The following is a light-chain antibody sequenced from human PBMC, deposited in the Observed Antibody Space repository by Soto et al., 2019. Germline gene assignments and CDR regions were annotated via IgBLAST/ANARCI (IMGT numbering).Light chain of an antibody. CDR2: AAS. CDR3: QQSLSAPLT. CDR1: QSISSH. V-gene: IGKV1-39*01. J-gene: IGKJ4*01. Sequence: QMTQSPSSLFASVGDRVTITCRASQSISSHLNWYQQKVGQTPRLLIYAASTLQSEVPPRFSGSGSRTEITITISGLQREDFATYYCQQSLSAPLTFGGGTKIQI.